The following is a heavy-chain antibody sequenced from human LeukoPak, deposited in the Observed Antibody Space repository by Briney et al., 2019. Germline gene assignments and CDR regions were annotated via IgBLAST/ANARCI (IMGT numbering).Heavy chain of an antibody. J-gene: IGHJ5*02. CDR1: GFTFSSYG. V-gene: IGHV3-30*18. CDR3: AKGHCSSTSCYRFDP. CDR2: ISYDGSNK. Sequence: PGGSLRLSCAASGFTFSSYGMHWVRQAPGKGLEWVAVISYDGSNKYYADSVKGRFTISRDNSKNTLYLQMNSLRAEDTAVYYCAKGHCSSTSCYRFDPWGQGTLVTVSS. D-gene: IGHD2-2*01.